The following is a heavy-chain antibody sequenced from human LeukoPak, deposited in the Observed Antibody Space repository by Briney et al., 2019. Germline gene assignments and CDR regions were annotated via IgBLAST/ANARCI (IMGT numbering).Heavy chain of an antibody. CDR1: GYTFTSYG. CDR2: ISAYNGNT. CDR3: ATSLPNYYGSGSYYPPPYFDY. Sequence: GASVKVSCKASGYTFTSYGISWVRQAPGQGLEWMGWISAYNGNTNYAQKLQGRVTMTTDTSTSTAYMELRSLRSDDTAVYYCATSLPNYYGSGSYYPPPYFDYWGQGTLVTVSP. J-gene: IGHJ4*02. D-gene: IGHD3-10*01. V-gene: IGHV1-18*01.